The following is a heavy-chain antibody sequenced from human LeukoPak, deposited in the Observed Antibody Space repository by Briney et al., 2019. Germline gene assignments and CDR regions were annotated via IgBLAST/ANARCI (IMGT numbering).Heavy chain of an antibody. CDR3: ARRSISWRSIGY. D-gene: IGHD2/OR15-2a*01. Sequence: SETLSLTCTVSGGSITNSDYRWGWIRQPPGKGLEWLGSLSYSGTSYYNPSLKGRVTISVDTSKNQLSLKLSSVAPADMAVYYCARRSISWRSIGYWGQGTLVTVSS. J-gene: IGHJ4*02. CDR1: GGSITNSDYR. CDR2: LSYSGTS. V-gene: IGHV4-39*01.